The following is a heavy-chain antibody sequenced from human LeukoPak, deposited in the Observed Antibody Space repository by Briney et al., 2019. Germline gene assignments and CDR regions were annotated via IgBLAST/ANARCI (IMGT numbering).Heavy chain of an antibody. Sequence: TASETLSLTCTVSGDSISSYYWSWLRQPPGKGLEWLGYIYYSGSTNYNPSLKSRVTISVDTSKNQFSLKLSSVTAADTAVYYCARTGSGSYRAVFDYWGQGTLVTVSS. D-gene: IGHD3-10*01. V-gene: IGHV4-59*01. CDR1: GDSISSYY. CDR2: IYYSGST. CDR3: ARTGSGSYRAVFDY. J-gene: IGHJ4*02.